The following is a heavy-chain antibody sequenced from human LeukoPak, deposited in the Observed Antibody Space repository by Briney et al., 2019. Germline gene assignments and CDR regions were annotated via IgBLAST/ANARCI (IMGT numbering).Heavy chain of an antibody. CDR1: GGSISSGGYY. J-gene: IGHJ5*02. V-gene: IGHV4-30-2*01. CDR3: ARAVAEYDFWSGYPRNWFDP. Sequence: SQTLSLTCTVSGGSISSGGYYWSWIRQPPGKGLEWIGYIYHSGSTYYNPSLKSRVTISVDRSKNQFSLKLSSVTAADTAVYYCARAVAEYDFWSGYPRNWFDPWGQGTLVTVSS. CDR2: IYHSGST. D-gene: IGHD3-3*01.